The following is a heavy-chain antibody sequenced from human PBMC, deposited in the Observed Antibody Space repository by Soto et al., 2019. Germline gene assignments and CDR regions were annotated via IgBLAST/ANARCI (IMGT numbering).Heavy chain of an antibody. CDR2: IWYDGSNK. CDR3: ARALGVYCGGDCALDY. D-gene: IGHD2-21*02. V-gene: IGHV3-33*01. CDR1: GFTFSSYG. Sequence: QVQLVESGGGVVQPGRSLSLSCAASGFTFSSYGMHWVRQAPGKGLEWVAVIWYDGSNKYYADSVKGRFTISRDNSKNTLYLQMNSLRAEDTAVYYCARALGVYCGGDCALDYWGQGTLVTVSS. J-gene: IGHJ4*02.